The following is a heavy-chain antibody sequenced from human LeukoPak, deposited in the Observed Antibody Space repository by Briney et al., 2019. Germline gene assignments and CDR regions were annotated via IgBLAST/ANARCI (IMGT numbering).Heavy chain of an antibody. J-gene: IGHJ6*02. D-gene: IGHD3-22*01. Sequence: GGSLRLSCVASGFTFSDYYMSWIRQAPGKGLEWVSYISSSGSTIYYADSVKGRFTISRDNAKNSLYLQMNSLRAEDTAVYYCARVITMIVVGPGYMDVWGQGTTVTVSS. CDR3: ARVITMIVVGPGYMDV. V-gene: IGHV3-11*01. CDR2: ISSSGSTI. CDR1: GFTFSDYY.